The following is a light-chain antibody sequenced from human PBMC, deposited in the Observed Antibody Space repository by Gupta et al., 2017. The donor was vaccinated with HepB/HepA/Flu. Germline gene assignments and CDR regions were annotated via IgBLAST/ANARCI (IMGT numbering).Light chain of an antibody. J-gene: IGLJ1*01. Sequence: QSALTQPPSVSGSPGQSVTLPCTGTSSDVGGYNSVSWYQQHPGKAPKLMIYDVNKRPSGVPDRFSGSKSGNTASLTISGLQAEDEADYHCCSYAGDSSYVFGSGTKVTVL. V-gene: IGLV2-11*01. CDR1: SSDVGGYNS. CDR3: CSYAGDSSYV. CDR2: DVN.